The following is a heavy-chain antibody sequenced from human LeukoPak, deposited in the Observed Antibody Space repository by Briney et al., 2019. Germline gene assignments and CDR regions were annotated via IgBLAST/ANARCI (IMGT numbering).Heavy chain of an antibody. V-gene: IGHV3-21*01. J-gene: IGHJ4*02. Sequence: GGSLRLSCAASGFTFSSYSMSWVRQAPGKGLEWVSSISSSSSYIYYADSVKGRFTISRDNAKNSLYLQMNSLRAEDTAVYYCARILRGHYFDYWGQGTLVTVSS. CDR1: GFTFSSYS. CDR2: ISSSSSYI. CDR3: ARILRGHYFDY. D-gene: IGHD6-25*01.